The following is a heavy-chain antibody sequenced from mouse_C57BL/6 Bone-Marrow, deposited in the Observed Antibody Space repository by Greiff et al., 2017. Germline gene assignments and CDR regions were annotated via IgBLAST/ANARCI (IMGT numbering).Heavy chain of an antibody. CDR1: GYTFTDYE. CDR2: IDPETGGT. V-gene: IGHV1-15*01. D-gene: IGHD1-3*01. CDR3: TRSKLVFDY. Sequence: VKLQQSGAELVRPGASVTLSCKASGYTFTDYEMHWVKQTPVHGLEWIGAIDPETGGTAYNQKFKGKAILTADKSSSTAYMELRSLTSEDAAVYYSTRSKLVFDYWGQGTTLTVSS. J-gene: IGHJ2*01.